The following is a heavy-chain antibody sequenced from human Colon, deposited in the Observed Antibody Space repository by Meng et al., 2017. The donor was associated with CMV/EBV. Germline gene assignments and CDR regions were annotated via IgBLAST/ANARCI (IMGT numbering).Heavy chain of an antibody. CDR2: IRRKIDGETT. D-gene: IGHD1-1*01. V-gene: IGHV3-15*01. J-gene: IGHJ4*02. CDR1: GCTFSDVW. CDR3: TTGAVTSHWFDY. Sequence: FGCTFSDVWMTWVRQAPGKGLEWVGRIRRKIDGETTEFAAPVKGRFTISRDDSRSTLYLQMNSLKTEDTAVYYCTTGAVTSHWFDYWGQGTLVTVSS.